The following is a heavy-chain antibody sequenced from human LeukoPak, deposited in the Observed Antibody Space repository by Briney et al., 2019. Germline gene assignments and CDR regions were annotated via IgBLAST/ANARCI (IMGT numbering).Heavy chain of an antibody. Sequence: SETLSLTCAVYGGSFSNYYWSWIRQPPGKVLEWIGEINDSGRINYNPSLMRRVTVSVDTSNNQLSLRLTSVTATDTAVYYCARRWNYGRNYYIDVWGNGATVSVSS. CDR3: ARRWNYGRNYYIDV. CDR1: GGSFSNYY. J-gene: IGHJ6*03. V-gene: IGHV4-34*01. CDR2: INDSGRI. D-gene: IGHD1-7*01.